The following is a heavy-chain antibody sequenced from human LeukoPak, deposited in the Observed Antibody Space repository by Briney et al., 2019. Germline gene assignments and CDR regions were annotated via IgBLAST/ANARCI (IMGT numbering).Heavy chain of an antibody. CDR1: GFTVSSNY. J-gene: IGHJ5*02. V-gene: IGHV3-53*01. Sequence: GGSLRLSCAASGFTVSSNYMSWVRQAPGKGLEWVSVIYSGGSTYYADSVKGRFTISRDNSKNTLYLQMNSLRAEDTAVYYCAKDPRAMLDLFEPNWFDPWGQGTLVTVSS. D-gene: IGHD1-1*01. CDR3: AKDPRAMLDLFEPNWFDP. CDR2: IYSGGST.